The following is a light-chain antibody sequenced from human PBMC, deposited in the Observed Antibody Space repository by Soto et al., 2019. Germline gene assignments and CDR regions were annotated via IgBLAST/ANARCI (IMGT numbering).Light chain of an antibody. CDR1: QSVSNNY. J-gene: IGKJ1*01. V-gene: IGKV3-20*01. CDR2: GAS. Sequence: NVFTQSPGPLCLSPGERATLSCRASQSVSNNYLAWYQQKPGQAPRLLIYGASNRATGIPDRFSGSGSGTDFTLTISRLEPEDFAVYYCQQYGSSGTFGQGTKVDIK. CDR3: QQYGSSGT.